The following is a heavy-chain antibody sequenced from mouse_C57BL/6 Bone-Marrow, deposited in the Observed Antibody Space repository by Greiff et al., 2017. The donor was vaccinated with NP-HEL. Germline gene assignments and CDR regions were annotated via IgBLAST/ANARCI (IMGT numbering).Heavy chain of an antibody. D-gene: IGHD1-1*01. CDR2: IYPRSGNT. CDR3: ARPLYYYGSSPDY. J-gene: IGHJ2*01. V-gene: IGHV1-81*01. CDR1: GYTFTSYG. Sequence: QVQLKQSGAELARPGASVKLSCKASGYTFTSYGISWVKQRTGQGLEWIGEIYPRSGNTYYNEKFKGKATLTADKSSSTAYMELRSLTSEDSAVYFCARPLYYYGSSPDYWGQGTTLTVSS.